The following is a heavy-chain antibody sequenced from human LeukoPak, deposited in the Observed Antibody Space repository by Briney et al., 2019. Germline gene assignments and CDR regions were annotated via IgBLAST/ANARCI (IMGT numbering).Heavy chain of an antibody. CDR3: ARARMVATGGDS. J-gene: IGHJ4*02. Sequence: GGSLRPSCAASGFTFSDYYMSWIRQAPGKGLEWVSYISSSGSVIYYADSVKGRFTISRDNAKSSLYLQMNGLRAEDTAVYYCARARMVATGGDSRGQGTRVTVSS. D-gene: IGHD5-12*01. CDR1: GFTFSDYY. V-gene: IGHV3-11*01. CDR2: ISSSGSVI.